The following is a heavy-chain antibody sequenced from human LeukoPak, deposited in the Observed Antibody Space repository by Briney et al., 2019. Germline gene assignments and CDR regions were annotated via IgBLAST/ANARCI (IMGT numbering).Heavy chain of an antibody. Sequence: GGSLRLSCAASGFTVSAYSMGWVRQAPGKGLEWLSLIYSGDRTYHADSVKGRFTVSRDDSENTLSLQMNSLRAEDTAVYYCARAGNYYGRHTNWFDPWGQGTLVTVSS. CDR3: ARAGNYYGRHTNWFDP. V-gene: IGHV3-53*01. D-gene: IGHD3-10*01. CDR2: IYSGDRT. J-gene: IGHJ5*02. CDR1: GFTVSAYS.